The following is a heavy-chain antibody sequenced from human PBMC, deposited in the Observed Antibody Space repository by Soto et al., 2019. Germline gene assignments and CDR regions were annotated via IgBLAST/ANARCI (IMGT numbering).Heavy chain of an antibody. CDR3: ARDVDADCRTDFDY. CDR1: GFTFSDYY. CDR2: ISGNGEVI. V-gene: IGHV3-11*01. Sequence: QVQLVESGGDLVMPGGSLRLSCAASGFTFSDYYIHWIRRAPGKGLEWISYISGNGEVIQYAASARGRFTISRDNAENSVYLEMESLRDEDTALYYCARDVDADCRTDFDYWGRGTLVTVSS. D-gene: IGHD2-21*02. J-gene: IGHJ4*02.